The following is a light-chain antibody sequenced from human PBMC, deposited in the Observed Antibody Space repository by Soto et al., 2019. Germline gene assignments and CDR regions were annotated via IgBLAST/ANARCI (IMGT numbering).Light chain of an antibody. CDR1: QRVSSN. V-gene: IGKV3-15*01. CDR2: GAS. Sequence: EIVLTQSPFTLSVSTGERVTLSCRASQRVSSNLAWYQQRPGQAPRLLIYGASTRATGLPARFSGSASGTESTLTISSLKSEEFAVDDCHQYNNWPSFGPGTKVDIK. J-gene: IGKJ3*01. CDR3: HQYNNWPS.